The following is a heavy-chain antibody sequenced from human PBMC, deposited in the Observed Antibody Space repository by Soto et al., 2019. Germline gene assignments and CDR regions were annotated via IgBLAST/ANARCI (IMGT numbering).Heavy chain of an antibody. V-gene: IGHV1-69*05. CDR2: IIPIFGTA. CDR1: GGTFSSYA. J-gene: IGHJ4*02. Sequence: SVKVSCKASGGTFSSYAISWVRQAPGQGLEWMGGIIPIFGTANYAQKFQGRVTMTRDTSTSTVYMELSSLRSEDTAVYYCARDLGYCSNGSCAWFDNWGQGTPVTVSS. D-gene: IGHD2-15*01. CDR3: ARDLGYCSNGSCAWFDN.